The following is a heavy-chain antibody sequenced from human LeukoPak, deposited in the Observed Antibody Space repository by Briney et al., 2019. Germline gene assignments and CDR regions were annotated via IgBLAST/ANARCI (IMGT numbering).Heavy chain of an antibody. J-gene: IGHJ5*02. CDR2: IIPIFGTA. Sequence: SVRVSCKASGYTFTSYGISWVRQAPGQGREWVGGIIPIFGTANYAQKFQGRVTITAEKSTSTAYMELSSLRSEATAVYYCARGRPTTSIAAAGVHWFDPWGQGTLVTVSS. D-gene: IGHD6-13*01. CDR3: ARGRPTTSIAAAGVHWFDP. V-gene: IGHV1-69*06. CDR1: GYTFTSYG.